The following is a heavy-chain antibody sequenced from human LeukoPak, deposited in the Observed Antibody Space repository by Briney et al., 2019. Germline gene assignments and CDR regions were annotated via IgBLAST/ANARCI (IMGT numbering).Heavy chain of an antibody. CDR3: AKGPGGSYLNWFDP. D-gene: IGHD1-26*01. Sequence: PGGSLRLSCAASGFTFSSYAMSWVRQAPGKGLEWVSAISGSGGSTYYADSVKGRFTISRDNSKNTLYLQMNSRRAEDTAVYYCAKGPGGSYLNWFDPWGQGTLVTVSS. V-gene: IGHV3-23*01. CDR2: ISGSGGST. CDR1: GFTFSSYA. J-gene: IGHJ5*02.